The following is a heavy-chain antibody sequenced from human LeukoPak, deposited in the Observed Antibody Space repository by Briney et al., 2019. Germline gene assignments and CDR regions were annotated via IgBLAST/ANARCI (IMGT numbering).Heavy chain of an antibody. V-gene: IGHV1-2*02. D-gene: IGHD2-2*01. CDR2: INPSSGGT. Sequence: GASVKVSCKASGYTFTGYYMHWVRQAPGQGLEWMGWINPSSGGTNYAQKFQGRVTMTRDTSISTAYMELSRLRSDDTAVYYCARDLSDIVVVPAAIYYWGQGTLVTVSS. CDR3: ARDLSDIVVVPAAIYY. J-gene: IGHJ4*02. CDR1: GYTFTGYY.